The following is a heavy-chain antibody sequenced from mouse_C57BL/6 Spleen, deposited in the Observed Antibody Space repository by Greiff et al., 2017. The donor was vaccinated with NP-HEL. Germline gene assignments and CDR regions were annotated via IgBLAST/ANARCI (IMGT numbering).Heavy chain of an antibody. CDR1: GYTFTSYW. CDR2: IDPNSGGT. J-gene: IGHJ3*01. CDR3: ARGYYDYDGGAWFAY. Sequence: QVQLKQPGAELVKPGASVKLSCKASGYTFTSYWMHWVKQRPGRGLEWIGRIDPNSGGTKYNEKFKSKATLTVDKPSSTAYMQLSSLTSEDSAVYYGARGYYDYDGGAWFAYWGQGTLVTVSA. V-gene: IGHV1-72*01. D-gene: IGHD2-4*01.